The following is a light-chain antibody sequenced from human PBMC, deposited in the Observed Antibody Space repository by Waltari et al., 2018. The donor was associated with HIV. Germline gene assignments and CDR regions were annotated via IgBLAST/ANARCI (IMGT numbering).Light chain of an antibody. Sequence: VVTQSPATLSVSPGERVTLSCRTSQSVRSNLAWYQQKPGQAPRLLFYGASLRATGTPARFSGSGSGTEFTLTISIVRSEDFAVYYCQQYNDWPPLTFGGGTKVEFK. CDR2: GAS. V-gene: IGKV3D-15*03. CDR1: QSVRSN. J-gene: IGKJ4*01. CDR3: QQYNDWPPLT.